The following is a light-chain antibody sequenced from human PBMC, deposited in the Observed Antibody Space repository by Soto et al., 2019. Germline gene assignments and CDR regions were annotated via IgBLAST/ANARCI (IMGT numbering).Light chain of an antibody. V-gene: IGKV1-5*03. CDR3: QPYNSYSRT. CDR1: QSIDSW. CDR2: KAS. J-gene: IGKJ1*01. Sequence: DIQMTQSPSTLSASVGDRVTITCRASQSIDSWLAWYQHKPGKAPKLLIFKASTLETGVPSRFSGNGSETEFTLTISSLQPDDSATYYCQPYNSYSRTFGQGTKVEIK.